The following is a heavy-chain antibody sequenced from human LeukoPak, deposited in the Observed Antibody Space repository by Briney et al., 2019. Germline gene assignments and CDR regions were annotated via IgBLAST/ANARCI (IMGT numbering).Heavy chain of an antibody. CDR3: ARHRGGTVTSDY. D-gene: IGHD4-17*01. J-gene: IGHJ4*02. V-gene: IGHV5-10-1*01. Sequence: GASLLISCKGSGSSFTNYWITWGRQLPGKGVEWMGRIDPSDSYINYSPSFEGHVTISADKSISTAYLQWSSLKASDTAMYYCARHRGGTVTSDYWGQGTLVTVSS. CDR1: GSSFTNYW. CDR2: IDPSDSYI.